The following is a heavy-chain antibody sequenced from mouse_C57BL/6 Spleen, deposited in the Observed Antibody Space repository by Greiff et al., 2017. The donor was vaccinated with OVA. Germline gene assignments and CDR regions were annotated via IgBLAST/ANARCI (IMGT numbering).Heavy chain of an antibody. J-gene: IGHJ3*01. V-gene: IGHV1-15*01. Sequence: VQRVESGAELVRPGASVTLSCKASGYTFTDYEMHWVKQTPVHGLEWIGAIDPETGGTAYNQKFKGKAILTADKSSSTAYMELRSLTSEDSAVYYCTLAYYSNYVGFAYWGQGTLVTVSA. CDR2: IDPETGGT. D-gene: IGHD2-5*01. CDR3: TLAYYSNYVGFAY. CDR1: GYTFTDYE.